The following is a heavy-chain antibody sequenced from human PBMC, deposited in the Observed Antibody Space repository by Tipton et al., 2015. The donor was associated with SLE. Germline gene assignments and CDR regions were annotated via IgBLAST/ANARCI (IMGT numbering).Heavy chain of an antibody. J-gene: IGHJ4*02. Sequence: VSGGSVTSSSYHWGWIRQSPGKGLEWIGNLDYSGTTYYNPSLKSRVSFSIDTSKHQFSLKLNSVTAADTAVYYCARRHYSGPFDSWGQGTLVTVSS. CDR2: LDYSGTT. CDR1: GGSVTSSSYH. D-gene: IGHD5-12*01. V-gene: IGHV4-39*07. CDR3: ARRHYSGPFDS.